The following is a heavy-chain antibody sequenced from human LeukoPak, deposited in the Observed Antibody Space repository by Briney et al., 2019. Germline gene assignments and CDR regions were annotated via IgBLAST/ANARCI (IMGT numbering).Heavy chain of an antibody. Sequence: GGSLRLSCAASGFTVSSNYMSWVRQAPGKGLEWVSVIYSGGSTYYADSVKGRFTISRDNSKNTLYLQMNSLRAEDAALYYCAKHSDWNKYYFDYWGQGTLVSVSS. CDR3: AKHSDWNKYYFDY. V-gene: IGHV3-66*04. J-gene: IGHJ4*02. CDR1: GFTVSSNY. CDR2: IYSGGST. D-gene: IGHD1/OR15-1a*01.